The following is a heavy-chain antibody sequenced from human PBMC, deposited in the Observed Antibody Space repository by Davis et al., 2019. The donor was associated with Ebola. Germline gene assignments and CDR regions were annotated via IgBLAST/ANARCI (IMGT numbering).Heavy chain of an antibody. V-gene: IGHV3-30*03. D-gene: IGHD6-6*01. CDR1: GFTFTYSG. Sequence: GESLKISCATSGFTFTYSGIHWVRQAPGKGLEWVAVISFDGSDTYYADSVKGRFTISRDNAKNSLYLQMNSLRAEDTAVYYCARAPWVGHSSSDYWGQGTLVTVSS. J-gene: IGHJ4*02. CDR2: ISFDGSDT. CDR3: ARAPWVGHSSSDY.